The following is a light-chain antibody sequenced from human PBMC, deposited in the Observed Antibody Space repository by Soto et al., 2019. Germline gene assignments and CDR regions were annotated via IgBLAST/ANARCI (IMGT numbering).Light chain of an antibody. V-gene: IGKV3-11*01. CDR2: DAS. J-gene: IGKJ4*01. CDR3: QQRSNWPSLT. Sequence: EIVLTQSPATLSLSPGEIATLSCRARQSVSSYLAWYQQKPGQAPRLLIYDASNRATGIPARFSGSGSGTDFTLTISSLEPEDFAVYYCQQRSNWPSLTFGGGTKVEIQ. CDR1: QSVSSY.